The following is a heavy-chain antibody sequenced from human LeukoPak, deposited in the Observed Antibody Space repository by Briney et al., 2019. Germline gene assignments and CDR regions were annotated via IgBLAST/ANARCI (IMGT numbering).Heavy chain of an antibody. J-gene: IGHJ4*02. D-gene: IGHD1-26*01. V-gene: IGHV3-23*01. CDR1: GFIFSNHG. CDR3: AKDRAWGAFAY. Sequence: GGTLRLSCAASGFIFSNHGMNWVRRAPGKGLEWVSGISGDAGRTYYADSVKGRFTISRDNSKNTLYLQMNSLRAEDTAIYYCAKDRAWGAFAYWGQGTLVTVSS. CDR2: ISGDAGRT.